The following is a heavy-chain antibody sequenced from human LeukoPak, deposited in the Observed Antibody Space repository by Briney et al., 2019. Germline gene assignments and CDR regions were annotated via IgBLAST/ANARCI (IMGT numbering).Heavy chain of an antibody. D-gene: IGHD6-19*01. CDR1: GFTFSGSA. Sequence: PGGSLRLSCAASGFTFSGSAMHWVRQASGKGLEWVGRIRSEANSYATAYAASVKGRFTISRDDSKNTAYLQMNSLKTEDTAVYYCTRLVAVAGTPPHFDYWGQGTLVTVSS. CDR3: TRLVAVAGTPPHFDY. J-gene: IGHJ4*02. V-gene: IGHV3-73*01. CDR2: IRSEANSYAT.